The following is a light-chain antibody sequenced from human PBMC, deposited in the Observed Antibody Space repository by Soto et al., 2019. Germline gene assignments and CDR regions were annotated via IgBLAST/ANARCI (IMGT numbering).Light chain of an antibody. J-gene: IGKJ4*01. V-gene: IGKV2-40*01. CDR3: MQRIEFPLT. CDR2: TVS. Sequence: DIVMTQTPLSLPVTPGEPAPISCGSSQSLLDSDDGNTYLDWYLQKPGQSPQLLIYTVSYRASGVPDRFSGSGSGTDFTLKISRVEAEDVGVYYCMQRIEFPLTFGGGTKVDIK. CDR1: QSLLDSDDGNTY.